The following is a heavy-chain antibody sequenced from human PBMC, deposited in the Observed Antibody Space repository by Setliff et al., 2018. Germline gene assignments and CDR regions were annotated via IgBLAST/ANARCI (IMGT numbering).Heavy chain of an antibody. V-gene: IGHV4-39*01. J-gene: IGHJ4*02. Sequence: SETLSLTCAVSGGSISSSYYYWGWIRQPPGKGLEWIGSIYYSGSTYYNPSLKSRVNISVDTSKNQFSLKLSSVTVADTAVYYCARQEDDSSGYYSTDWGQGTLVTAPQ. CDR3: ARQEDDSSGYYSTD. CDR2: IYYSGST. D-gene: IGHD3-22*01. CDR1: GGSISSSYYY.